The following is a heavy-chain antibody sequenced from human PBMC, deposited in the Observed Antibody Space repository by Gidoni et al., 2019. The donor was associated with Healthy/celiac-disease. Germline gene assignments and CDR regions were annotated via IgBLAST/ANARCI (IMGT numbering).Heavy chain of an antibody. CDR3: ARTLLLWFGELSRAFDI. D-gene: IGHD3-10*01. CDR2: IKQDGSEK. CDR1: GFTFSSYW. J-gene: IGHJ3*02. V-gene: IGHV3-7*01. Sequence: EVQLVESGGGLVQPGGSLRLSCAASGFTFSSYWMSWVRQAPGKGLGWVANIKQDGSEKYYVDSVKGRFTISRDNAKNSLYLQMNSLRAEDTAVYYCARTLLLWFGELSRAFDIWGQGTMVTVSS.